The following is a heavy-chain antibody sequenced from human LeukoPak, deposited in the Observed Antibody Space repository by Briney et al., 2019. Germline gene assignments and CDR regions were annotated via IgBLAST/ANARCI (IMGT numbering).Heavy chain of an antibody. Sequence: PGGSLRLSCAASGFTFSDYYMSWIRQAPGKGLEWVSYISSSSSYTNYADSVKGRFTISRDNAKNSLYLQMNSLRAEDTAVYYCASDPKGWYYGMDVWGQGTTVTVSS. D-gene: IGHD2-15*01. J-gene: IGHJ6*02. CDR2: ISSSSSYT. CDR3: ASDPKGWYYGMDV. V-gene: IGHV3-11*05. CDR1: GFTFSDYY.